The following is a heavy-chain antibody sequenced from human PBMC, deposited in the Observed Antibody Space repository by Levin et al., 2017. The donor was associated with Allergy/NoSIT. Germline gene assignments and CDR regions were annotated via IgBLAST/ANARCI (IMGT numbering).Heavy chain of an antibody. CDR3: AKDPRSMYYYDSSGWSPAYYFDY. V-gene: IGHV3-23*01. CDR1: GFTFSSYA. D-gene: IGHD3-22*01. CDR2: ISGSGGST. J-gene: IGHJ4*02. Sequence: SGGSLRLSCAASGFTFSSYAMSWVRQAPGKGLEWVSAISGSGGSTYYADSVKGRFTISRDNSKNTLYLQMNSLRAEDTAVYYCAKDPRSMYYYDSSGWSPAYYFDYWGQGTLVTVSS.